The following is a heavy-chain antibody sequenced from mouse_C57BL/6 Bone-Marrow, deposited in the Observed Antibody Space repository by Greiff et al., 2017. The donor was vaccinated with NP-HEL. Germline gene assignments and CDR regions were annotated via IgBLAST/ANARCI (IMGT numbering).Heavy chain of an antibody. Sequence: VQLQQSVAELVRPGASVKLSCTASGFNIKNTYMHWVKQRPEQGLEWIGRIDPANGNTKYAPKFPGKATITADTSSNTAYLQPSSLTSEDTAIYYCARGFYYGSSYWYFDVWGTGTTVTVSS. J-gene: IGHJ1*03. D-gene: IGHD1-1*01. V-gene: IGHV14-3*01. CDR2: IDPANGNT. CDR3: ARGFYYGSSYWYFDV. CDR1: GFNIKNTY.